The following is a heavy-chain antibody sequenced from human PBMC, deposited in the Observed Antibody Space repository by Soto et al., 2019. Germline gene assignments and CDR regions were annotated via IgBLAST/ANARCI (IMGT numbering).Heavy chain of an antibody. Sequence: GGSLRLSCAASGFIFSTYSMNWVRQAPGKGLEWVSYISGSSSITYYADSVKGRFTVSRDNAKNSLYLQMNSLRDEDTAVYYCAAEGGFCSGTSCYDGGRYYYYGMDVWGQGTTVTVSS. J-gene: IGHJ6*02. CDR3: AAEGGFCSGTSCYDGGRYYYYGMDV. V-gene: IGHV3-48*02. CDR2: ISGSSSIT. D-gene: IGHD2-2*01. CDR1: GFIFSTYS.